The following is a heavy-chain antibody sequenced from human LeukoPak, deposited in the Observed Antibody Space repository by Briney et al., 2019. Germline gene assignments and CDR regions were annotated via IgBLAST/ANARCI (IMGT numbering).Heavy chain of an antibody. D-gene: IGHD2-21*02. CDR1: GGSISSYY. Sequence: PSETLSLTCTVSGGSISSYYWSCLRQPPGKGLEYIGYTHYSGSTNYNPSLKSRVTISLDTSGNRFSLKLSSVTAADTAVYYCASGYCGGACQLGGVDMWGQGTMVTVSS. J-gene: IGHJ3*02. CDR2: THYSGST. CDR3: ASGYCGGACQLGGVDM. V-gene: IGHV4-59*01.